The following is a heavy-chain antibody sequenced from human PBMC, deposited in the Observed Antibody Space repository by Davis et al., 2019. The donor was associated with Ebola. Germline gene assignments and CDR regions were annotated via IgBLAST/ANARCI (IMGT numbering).Heavy chain of an antibody. D-gene: IGHD6-19*01. CDR2: IHHRGST. J-gene: IGHJ4*02. Sequence: MPSETLSLTCGVSGGSISSSNWWSWVRQPPGKGLEWIGEIHHRGSTKYSPPLKSRVTISVNNSKNQFSLRLNSVTAADTAVYYCARENSIAVAGPYYFDYWGQGTLVTVSA. CDR3: ARENSIAVAGPYYFDY. V-gene: IGHV4-4*02. CDR1: GGSISSSNW.